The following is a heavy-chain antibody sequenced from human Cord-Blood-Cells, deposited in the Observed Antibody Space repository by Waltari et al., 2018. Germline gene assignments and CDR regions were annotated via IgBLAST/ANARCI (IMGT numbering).Heavy chain of an antibody. CDR3: AATGDSGYYFDY. CDR2: IIPILGIA. J-gene: IGHJ4*02. V-gene: IGHV1-69*09. Sequence: QVQLVQSGAEVKKPGSSVKVSCKASGGTFSSYAISWVRQAPGQGLEWMGRIIPILGIANNAHEVQGRVTITADKATSTAYMELSSLRSEDTAVYYCAATGDSGYYFDYWGQGTLVTVSS. D-gene: IGHD5-12*01. CDR1: GGTFSSYA.